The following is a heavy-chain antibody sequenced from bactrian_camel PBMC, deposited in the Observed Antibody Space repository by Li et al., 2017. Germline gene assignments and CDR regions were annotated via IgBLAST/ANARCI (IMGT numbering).Heavy chain of an antibody. Sequence: DVQLVESGGGSVQTGGSLRLSCTVSGYPYYSGLCMAWFRQVPGKEREGVAAIDGDGSTSYADSVKGRFTISQDNAENTLYLQMNSLKAEDTAMYYCAAGDRCSWSRFTVWGRGTQVTVS. CDR2: IDGDGST. V-gene: IGHV3S42*01. J-gene: IGHJ4*01. CDR3: AAGDRCSWSRFTV. CDR1: GYPYYSGLC. D-gene: IGHD1*01.